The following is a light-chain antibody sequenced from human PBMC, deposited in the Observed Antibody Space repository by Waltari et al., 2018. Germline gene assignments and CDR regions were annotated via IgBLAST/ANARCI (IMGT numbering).Light chain of an antibody. J-gene: IGLJ3*02. V-gene: IGLV1-44*01. CDR3: AVWDGSLEGWV. CDR1: SSNIVSNL. Sequence: QSVLTQPPSASGTPGQRVTISCSGSSSNIVSNLVSWYLQVPGTAPKLLIYSTHQRPSGVPERFSGTQAGTSASLAISWLQSEDEGDYYCAVWDGSLEGWVFGGGTRLTVL. CDR2: STH.